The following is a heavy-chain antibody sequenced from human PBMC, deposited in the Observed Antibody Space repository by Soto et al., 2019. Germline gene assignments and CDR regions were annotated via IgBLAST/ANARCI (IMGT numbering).Heavy chain of an antibody. CDR3: GRTPVTRKYFQH. Sequence: GGSLRLSCAASGFTFSNAWMSWVRQAPGKGLEWVGRIKSKTDGGTTDYAAPVKGRFTISRDDSKNTLYLQMNSLKTEDTAVYYCGRTPVTRKYFQHWGQGTLVTVSS. J-gene: IGHJ1*01. CDR1: GFTFSNAW. CDR2: IKSKTDGGTT. V-gene: IGHV3-15*01. D-gene: IGHD2-15*01.